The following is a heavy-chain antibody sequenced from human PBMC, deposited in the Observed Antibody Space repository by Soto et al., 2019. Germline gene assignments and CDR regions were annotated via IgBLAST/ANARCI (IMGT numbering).Heavy chain of an antibody. Sequence: EVQLVESGGGLVKPGWSLRLSCAASGYTFSSYSMNWVRHAPGKRLEWVSSTSSSSSYIYYAASVKGRFTISRDNAKNSLYLQMSSPRAEDTAVYYYARDWGYYYYYGMDVWGQGTTVTVSS. V-gene: IGHV3-21*01. CDR3: ARDWGYYYYYGMDV. D-gene: IGHD3-16*01. J-gene: IGHJ6*02. CDR1: GYTFSSYS. CDR2: TSSSSSYI.